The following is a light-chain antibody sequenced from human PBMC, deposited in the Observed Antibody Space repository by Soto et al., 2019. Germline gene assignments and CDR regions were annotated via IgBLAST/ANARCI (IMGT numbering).Light chain of an antibody. V-gene: IGKV3-15*01. CDR3: QQFYTWPLT. CDR1: QSVSRN. CDR2: HAS. J-gene: IGKJ3*01. Sequence: DIVMTQSPATLSVSPGEGATLSCRASQSVSRNLAWYQQKPGQAPRLVLYHASTRATGIPDRFSGSGSGTEFTLTIASRQSEDFAVYYCQQFYTWPLTFGPGTKVDIK.